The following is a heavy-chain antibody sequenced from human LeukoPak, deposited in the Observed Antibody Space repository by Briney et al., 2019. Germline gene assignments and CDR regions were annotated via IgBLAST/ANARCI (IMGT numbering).Heavy chain of an antibody. D-gene: IGHD1-26*01. Sequence: PSETLSLTCAVYGGSFSGYYWSWIRQPPGKGLEWIGEINHSGSTNYNPSLKSRVTISVDTSKNQFSLKLSSVTAADTAVYYCARGTEGATTIIGGEYYFDYWGQGTLVTVSS. CDR3: ARGTEGATTIIGGEYYFDY. V-gene: IGHV4-34*01. J-gene: IGHJ4*02. CDR2: INHSGST. CDR1: GGSFSGYY.